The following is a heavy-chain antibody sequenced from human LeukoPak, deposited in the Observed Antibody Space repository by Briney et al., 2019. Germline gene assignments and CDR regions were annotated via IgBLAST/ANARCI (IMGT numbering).Heavy chain of an antibody. CDR3: ANDPGFYGSET. Sequence: SETLSLTCTVSGGSISRSRDYWGWIRQPPGKGLEWIGSIYYSGSTYYNPSLKSRVTISGDTSKNRFSLKLSSVTAADTAMYYCANDPGFYGSETWGQGTLVTVSS. J-gene: IGHJ3*01. V-gene: IGHV4-39*07. CDR1: GGSISRSRDY. CDR2: IYYSGST. D-gene: IGHD3-10*01.